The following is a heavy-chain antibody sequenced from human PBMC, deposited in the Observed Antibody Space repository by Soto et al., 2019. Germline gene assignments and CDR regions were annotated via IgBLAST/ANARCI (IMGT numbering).Heavy chain of an antibody. CDR3: ARESGGATATLDYYYFYMDV. J-gene: IGHJ6*03. Sequence: QVQLVQSGAEVKEPGASVTVSCRASGDRFTDYYMHWVRQAPGQGLEWMGWINPISGVTKYAQKFQGRVTMTRDTSITTVYMKLSRLGFDGTAIYYCARESGGATATLDYYYFYMDVWGTGTTVTVSS. V-gene: IGHV1-2*02. CDR1: GDRFTDYY. D-gene: IGHD5-12*01. CDR2: INPISGVT.